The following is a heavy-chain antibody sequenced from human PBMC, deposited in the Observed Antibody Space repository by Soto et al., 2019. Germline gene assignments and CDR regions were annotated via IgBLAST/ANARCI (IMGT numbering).Heavy chain of an antibody. CDR1: GFTFSSYA. V-gene: IGHV3-23*01. CDR3: ARKGPPRDAFDI. J-gene: IGHJ3*02. CDR2: VLGGGGTT. Sequence: EVQLLESGGGLVQPGGSLRLSCAASGFTFSSYAMSWFRQTPGKGLEWVSGVLGGGGTTFYADSVKGRFTISRDNSKNTLYVQMNNLRAEDTAIYYCARKGPPRDAFDIWGQGTMVTVSS.